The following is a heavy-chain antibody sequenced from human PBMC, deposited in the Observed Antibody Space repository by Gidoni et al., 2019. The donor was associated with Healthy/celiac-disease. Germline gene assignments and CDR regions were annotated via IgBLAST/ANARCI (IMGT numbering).Heavy chain of an antibody. V-gene: IGHV3-21*01. D-gene: IGHD6-13*01. CDR2: ISSSSSYI. CDR1: GFTFSSFS. J-gene: IGHJ4*02. CDR3: ARLRIAAAGSVFHYFDY. Sequence: EVQLVESGGGLVKPGGSLRLSCPASGFTFSSFSMNWVRQAPGKGLAWVSSISSSSSYIYYADSVKGRFTISRDNAKNSLYLQMNSLRAEDTAVYYCARLRIAAAGSVFHYFDYWGQGTLVTVSS.